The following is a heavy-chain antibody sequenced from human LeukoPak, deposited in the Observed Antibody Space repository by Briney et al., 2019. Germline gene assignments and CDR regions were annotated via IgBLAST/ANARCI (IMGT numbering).Heavy chain of an antibody. J-gene: IGHJ5*02. CDR2: INWNGGST. CDR1: RFTFDKYG. D-gene: IGHD3-10*01. V-gene: IGHV3-20*01. CDR3: ARVYYYGSGRSWFDP. Sequence: PGRSRRLSWAASRFTFDKYGMSWVRQAPGKGLEWVSGINWNGGSTGYADSVKGRFTISRDNAKNSLYLQMNSLRAEDTALYHCARVYYYGSGRSWFDPWGQGTLVTVSS.